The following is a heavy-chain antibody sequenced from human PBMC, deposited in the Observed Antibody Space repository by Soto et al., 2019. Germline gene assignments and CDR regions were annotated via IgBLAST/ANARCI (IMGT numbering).Heavy chain of an antibody. CDR3: VKGYWKGDV. CDR1: GLNFNDPW. J-gene: IGHJ6*01. Sequence: PGGSLRHRCGASGLNFNDPWMNWVPQAPGKVPEWVSAISGSGGSIHCADSVKGRFTISRDNSKNTLYLQMNSLRDEDTAVYHCVKGYWKGDVLGQGTTVTGSS. V-gene: IGHV3-23*01. CDR2: ISGSGGSI. D-gene: IGHD1-1*01.